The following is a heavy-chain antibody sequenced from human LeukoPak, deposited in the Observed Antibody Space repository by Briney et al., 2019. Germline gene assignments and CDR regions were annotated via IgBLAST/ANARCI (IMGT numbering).Heavy chain of an antibody. D-gene: IGHD3-3*01. J-gene: IGHJ3*02. V-gene: IGHV4-30-2*01. Sequence: SETLSLTCAVSGGSISSGGYSWSWIRQPPGKGLEWIGYIYHSGSTYCNPSLKSRVTISVDRSKNQFSLKLSSVTAADTAVYYCARSGYHTNAFDIWGQGTMVTVSS. CDR3: ARSGYHTNAFDI. CDR1: GGSISSGGYS. CDR2: IYHSGST.